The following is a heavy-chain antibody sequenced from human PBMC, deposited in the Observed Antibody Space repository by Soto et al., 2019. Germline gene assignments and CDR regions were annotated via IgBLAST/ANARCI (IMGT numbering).Heavy chain of an antibody. Sequence: QVQLQQWGAGLLKPSETLSLTCAVYGGSFSGYYWSWIRQPPGKGLEWIGGINHSGSTNYNPSLKSRVTISVDTSKNQFSLKLTSVTAADTAVYYCARGSSGGRGLDYWGQGTLVTVSS. D-gene: IGHD6-19*01. CDR3: ARGSSGGRGLDY. J-gene: IGHJ4*02. V-gene: IGHV4-34*01. CDR1: GGSFSGYY. CDR2: INHSGST.